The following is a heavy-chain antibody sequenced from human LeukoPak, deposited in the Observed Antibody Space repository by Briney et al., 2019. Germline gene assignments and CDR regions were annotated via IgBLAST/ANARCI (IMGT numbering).Heavy chain of an antibody. V-gene: IGHV3-7*05. Sequence: GGSLRLSCGASGYTFSGYWMAWVRQAPGKGLEWVAHIKQDGSEKYYLDSVKGRFTISRDNAKNSLFLQMNSLRADDTAVYYCARDSSGRTHDAFDIWGQGTMVTVSS. CDR3: ARDSSGRTHDAFDI. CDR2: IKQDGSEK. D-gene: IGHD6-19*01. J-gene: IGHJ3*02. CDR1: GYTFSGYW.